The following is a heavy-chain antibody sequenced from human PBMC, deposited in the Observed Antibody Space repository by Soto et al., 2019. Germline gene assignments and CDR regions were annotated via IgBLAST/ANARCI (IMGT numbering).Heavy chain of an antibody. V-gene: IGHV3-30*18. J-gene: IGHJ6*02. D-gene: IGHD6-19*01. CDR3: AKDLSGWGYYYYGMDV. Sequence: LRLSCAASGFTFSSYGMHWVRQAPVKGLEWVAVISHDGSNKYYADSVKGRFTISRDNSKNTLYLQMNSLRAEDTAVYYCAKDLSGWGYYYYGMDVWGQGTTVTVSS. CDR1: GFTFSSYG. CDR2: ISHDGSNK.